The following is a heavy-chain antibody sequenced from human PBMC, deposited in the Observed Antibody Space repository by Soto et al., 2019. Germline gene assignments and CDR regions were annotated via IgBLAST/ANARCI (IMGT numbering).Heavy chain of an antibody. CDR3: GKEGQQLGGGYFDY. CDR1: GFTFSSYA. J-gene: IGHJ4*02. D-gene: IGHD6-13*01. CDR2: ISGSGGST. V-gene: IGHV3-23*01. Sequence: EVQLLESGGGLVQPGGSLRLSCAASGFTFSSYAMSWVRQAPGKGLEWVSAISGSGGSTYYADSVKGRFTISRDNPKNTLKLQKNGLGAEDRAGNYCGKEGQQLGGGYFDYWGQGTLVTVSS.